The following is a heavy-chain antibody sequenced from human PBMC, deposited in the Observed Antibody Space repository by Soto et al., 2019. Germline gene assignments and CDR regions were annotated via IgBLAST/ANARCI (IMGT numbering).Heavy chain of an antibody. J-gene: IGHJ4*02. D-gene: IGHD3-16*01. V-gene: IGHV1-2*04. CDR3: ARGSPEGGQYYFDY. CDR1: GYTFTGYC. Sequence: ASVKVSCKASGYTFTGYCMHWVRQAPGQGLEWMGWINPNSGGTNYAQKFQGWVTMTRDTSISTAYMELSRLRSDDTAVYYCARGSPEGGQYYFDYWGQGTLVTVSS. CDR2: INPNSGGT.